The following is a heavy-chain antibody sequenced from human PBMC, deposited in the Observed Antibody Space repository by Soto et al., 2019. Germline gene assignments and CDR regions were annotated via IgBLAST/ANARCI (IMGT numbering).Heavy chain of an antibody. Sequence: QVQLVQSGAEVKKPGASVKVSCKASGYTFTSYGISWVRQAPGQGLEWMGWISAYNGNTNYAQKLQGRVTMTTDTSTSTAYMELRSMRSDDTAVYYCARDSWSLGDSLAPALDYWGQGTLVTVSS. CDR3: ARDSWSLGDSLAPALDY. CDR2: ISAYNGNT. J-gene: IGHJ4*02. V-gene: IGHV1-18*01. CDR1: GYTFTSYG. D-gene: IGHD3-16*01.